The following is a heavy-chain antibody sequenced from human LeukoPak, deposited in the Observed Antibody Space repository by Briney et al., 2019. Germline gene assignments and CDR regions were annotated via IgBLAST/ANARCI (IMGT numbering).Heavy chain of an antibody. CDR3: ARDRSAAPFDY. Sequence: PGGSLRLSCAASGFTFSSHSMNWVRQAPGKGLEWVSSISSSSSYIYYADSVKGRFTISRDNAKNSLYLQMNSLRAEDTAVYYCARDRSAAPFDYWGQGTLVTVSS. CDR2: ISSSSSYI. J-gene: IGHJ4*02. CDR1: GFTFSSHS. D-gene: IGHD6-13*01. V-gene: IGHV3-21*01.